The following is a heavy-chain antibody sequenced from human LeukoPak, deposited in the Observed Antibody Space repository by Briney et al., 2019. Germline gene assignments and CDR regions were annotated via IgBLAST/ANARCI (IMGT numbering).Heavy chain of an antibody. CDR2: ISYDGSNK. CDR1: GLTSSSYA. Sequence: PGGSLRLSCAASGLTSSSYAMDWVRQAPGKGLEWVAVISYDGSNKYYADSVKGRFTISRDNSKNTLYLQMNSLRAEDTAVYYCARAWATIAALFDVWGQGTMVTVSS. V-gene: IGHV3-30-3*01. J-gene: IGHJ3*01. D-gene: IGHD5-12*01. CDR3: ARAWATIAALFDV.